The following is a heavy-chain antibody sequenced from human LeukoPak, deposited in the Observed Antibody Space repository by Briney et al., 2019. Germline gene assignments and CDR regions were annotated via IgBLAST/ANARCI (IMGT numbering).Heavy chain of an antibody. CDR2: ISGSGGST. Sequence: GGXLRLSCAASGFTFSSYAVSWVRQAPGKGLECVSAISGSGGSTYYADSVKGRFTISRDNSKNTLYLQMNSLGAEDTAVYYCAKVLGYYADPFDYWGQGTLVTVSS. V-gene: IGHV3-23*01. CDR1: GFTFSSYA. D-gene: IGHD3-16*01. CDR3: AKVLGYYADPFDY. J-gene: IGHJ4*02.